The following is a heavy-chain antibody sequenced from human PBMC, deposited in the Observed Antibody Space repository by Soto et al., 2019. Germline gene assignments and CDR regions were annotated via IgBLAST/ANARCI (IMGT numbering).Heavy chain of an antibody. CDR3: AKKGVGRGWLSRVYHYGMDV. Sequence: PGGSPRLSCAACGFTFSSYAMSWVRQAPGKGLEWVSAISGSGGSTYYADSVKGRFTISRDNSKNTLYLQMNSLRAEDTAVYYCAKKGVGRGWLSRVYHYGMDVWGQGTTVTVSS. CDR2: ISGSGGST. CDR1: GFTFSSYA. D-gene: IGHD3-22*01. V-gene: IGHV3-23*01. J-gene: IGHJ6*02.